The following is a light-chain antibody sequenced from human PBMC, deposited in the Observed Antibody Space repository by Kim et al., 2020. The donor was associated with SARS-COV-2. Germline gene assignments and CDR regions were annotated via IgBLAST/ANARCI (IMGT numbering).Light chain of an antibody. CDR1: QGIRTS. J-gene: IGKJ5*01. CDR3: QQRDNYPIT. CDR2: NTD. Sequence: ASVGDRVTITCRARQGIRTSLAWYQQKPGKAPKLLIYNTDILQTGVPSRFSGSGSGTEFTLTISSLQPEDFATYYCQQRDNYPITFGQGTRLEIK. V-gene: IGKV1-9*01.